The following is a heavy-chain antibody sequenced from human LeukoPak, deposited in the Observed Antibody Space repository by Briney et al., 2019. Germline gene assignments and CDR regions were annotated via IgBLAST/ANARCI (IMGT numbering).Heavy chain of an antibody. Sequence: VASVKVSCKASGYTFTGYYMHWVRQAPGQGLEWMGWISAYNGNTNYAQKLQGRVTMTTDTSTSTAYMELRSLRSDDTAVYYCARDLIVGAVYYYYYYMDVWGKGTTVTVSS. D-gene: IGHD1-26*01. CDR2: ISAYNGNT. J-gene: IGHJ6*03. CDR3: ARDLIVGAVYYYYYYMDV. CDR1: GYTFTGYY. V-gene: IGHV1-18*04.